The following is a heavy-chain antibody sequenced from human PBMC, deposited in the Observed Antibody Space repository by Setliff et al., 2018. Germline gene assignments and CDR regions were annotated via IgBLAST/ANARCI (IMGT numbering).Heavy chain of an antibody. J-gene: IGHJ4*02. Sequence: PSETLSLTCTVSGGSISSSNYYWGWIRQPPGKGLEWIGDIYYGGSAYYNPSLKSRVTIPVDTSKNQFSLKLSSVTAADPAMYYCARILGYCSGGSCYVPYWGQGTLVTVSS. V-gene: IGHV4-39*07. CDR3: ARILGYCSGGSCYVPY. CDR1: GGSISSSNYY. D-gene: IGHD2-15*01. CDR2: IYYGGSA.